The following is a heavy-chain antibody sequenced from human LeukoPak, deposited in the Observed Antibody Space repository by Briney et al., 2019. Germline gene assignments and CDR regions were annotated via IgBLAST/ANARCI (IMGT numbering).Heavy chain of an antibody. Sequence: GASVKVSCKVSGYTLTELSMHWVRQAPGKGLEWMGGFDPEDGETIYAQKFQGRVTMTEDTSTDTAYMEPSSLRSEDTAVYYCATEGGGWYYFDYWGQGTLVTVSS. J-gene: IGHJ4*02. V-gene: IGHV1-24*01. CDR3: ATEGGGWYYFDY. D-gene: IGHD6-19*01. CDR1: GYTLTELS. CDR2: FDPEDGET.